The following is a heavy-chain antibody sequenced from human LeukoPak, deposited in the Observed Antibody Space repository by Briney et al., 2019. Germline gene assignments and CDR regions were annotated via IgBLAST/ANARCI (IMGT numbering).Heavy chain of an antibody. J-gene: IGHJ4*02. D-gene: IGHD2-15*01. CDR1: GFTFSRPS. Sequence: PGGSLRLSCAASGFTFSRPSMHWVRQAPGKGLEWVAIASSDGSKKYHADSVKGRFTISRDNSKNTLYLQMNSLTTEDAAVYYCAREVVQLSTGYFDLWGQGTLVTVSS. V-gene: IGHV3-30-3*01. CDR2: ASSDGSKK. CDR3: AREVVQLSTGYFDL.